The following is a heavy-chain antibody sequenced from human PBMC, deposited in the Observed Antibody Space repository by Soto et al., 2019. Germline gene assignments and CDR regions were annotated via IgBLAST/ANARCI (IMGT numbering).Heavy chain of an antibody. CDR1: GGTFSSYA. V-gene: IGHV1-69*01. J-gene: IGHJ6*02. CDR3: ARPDIVVVPAATNYYYYGMDV. CDR2: IIPIFGTA. D-gene: IGHD2-2*01. Sequence: QVQLVQSGAEVKQPGSSVKVSCKASGGTFSSYAISWVRQAPGQGLEWLGGIIPIFGTANYAQKFQGRVTITADESTSTAYMELSSLRSEDTAVYYCARPDIVVVPAATNYYYYGMDVWGQGTTVTVSS.